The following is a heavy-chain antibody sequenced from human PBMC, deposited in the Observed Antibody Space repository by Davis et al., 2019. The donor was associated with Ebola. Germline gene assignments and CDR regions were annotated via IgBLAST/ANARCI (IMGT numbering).Heavy chain of an antibody. CDR3: ARGYDFWSGYYTPYFDY. J-gene: IGHJ4*02. Sequence: PSETLSLTCTVSGGSISSGDYYWSWIRQPPGKGLEWIGYIYYSGSTYYNPSLKSRVTISVDTSKNQFSLKLSSVTAADTAVYYCARGYDFWSGYYTPYFDYWGQGTLVTVSS. D-gene: IGHD3-3*01. CDR2: IYYSGST. CDR1: GGSISSGDYY. V-gene: IGHV4-30-4*01.